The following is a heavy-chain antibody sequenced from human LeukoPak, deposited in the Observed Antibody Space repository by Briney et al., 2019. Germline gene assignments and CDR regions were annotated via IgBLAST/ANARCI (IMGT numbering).Heavy chain of an antibody. CDR3: ARHKTGTTTSFDY. D-gene: IGHD1-7*01. V-gene: IGHV4-30-4*01. Sequence: SETLSLTCTVSGGSISSGDYYWSWIRQPPGQGLEWIAYISHSGGTYYNPSLKSRATISLDTSRNQFSLKLSSVTAADTAVYYCARHKTGTTTSFDYWGQGTLVTVSS. CDR1: GGSISSGDYY. J-gene: IGHJ4*02. CDR2: ISHSGGT.